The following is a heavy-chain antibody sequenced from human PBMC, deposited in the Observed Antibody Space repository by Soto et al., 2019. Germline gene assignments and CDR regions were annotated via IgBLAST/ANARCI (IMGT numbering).Heavy chain of an antibody. Sequence: PSETLSLTCAVYGGSFSGYYWSWIRQPPGKGLEWIGEINHSGSTNYNPSLKSRVTTSVDTSKNQFSLKLSSVTAADTAVYYCARLTAFRYYYYGMDVWGQGTTVT. CDR3: ARLTAFRYYYYGMDV. CDR1: GGSFSGYY. D-gene: IGHD3-16*01. CDR2: INHSGST. J-gene: IGHJ6*02. V-gene: IGHV4-34*01.